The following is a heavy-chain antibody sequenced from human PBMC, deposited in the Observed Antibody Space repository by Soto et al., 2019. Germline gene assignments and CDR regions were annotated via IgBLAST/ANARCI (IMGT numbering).Heavy chain of an antibody. V-gene: IGHV3-30*04. Sequence: QVQLVESGGGVVQPGRSLRLSCAASGFIFSRYAMYWVRQAPGKGLEWVAVISKDARNKFYADSVKGRFTISRDNSENTVYLQMDSLRAEDTALYYCARDISDEWLRLFFDSWGQGTLVTVSS. J-gene: IGHJ4*02. CDR1: GFIFSRYA. CDR2: ISKDARNK. CDR3: ARDISDEWLRLFFDS. D-gene: IGHD5-12*01.